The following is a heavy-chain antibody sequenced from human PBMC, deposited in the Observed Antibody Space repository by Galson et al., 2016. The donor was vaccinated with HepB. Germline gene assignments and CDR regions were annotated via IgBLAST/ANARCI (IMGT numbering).Heavy chain of an antibody. V-gene: IGHV3-48*01. D-gene: IGHD3-3*01. CDR3: AGKGGSDFWSCYYEGAYYYGMDV. J-gene: IGHJ6*02. CDR2: ISGSSTTI. CDR1: GITFSSYS. Sequence: SLRLSCAASGITFSSYSMNWVRQAPGKGLEWVSYISGSSTTIYYADSVKGRFTISRDNAKNSLYLQMNSLRAEDSAVYYCAGKGGSDFWSCYYEGAYYYGMDVWGQGTTFTVSS.